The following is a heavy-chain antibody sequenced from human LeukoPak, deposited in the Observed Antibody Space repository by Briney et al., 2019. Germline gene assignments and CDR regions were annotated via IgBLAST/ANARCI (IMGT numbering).Heavy chain of an antibody. CDR2: INPNSGGT. V-gene: IGHV1-2*02. J-gene: IGHJ3*02. CDR3: ARGFVTMVRGVTHDAFDI. CDR1: GYTFTGYY. D-gene: IGHD3-10*01. Sequence: GASAKVSCKASGYTFTGYYMHWVRQAPGQGLEWMGWINPNSGGTNYAQKFQGRVTMTRDTSISTAYMELSRLRSDDTAVYYCARGFVTMVRGVTHDAFDIWGQGTMVTVSS.